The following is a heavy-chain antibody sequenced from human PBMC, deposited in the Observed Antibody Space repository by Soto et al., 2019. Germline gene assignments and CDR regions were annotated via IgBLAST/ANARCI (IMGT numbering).Heavy chain of an antibody. Sequence: SETLSLTCTVSGGSISSYYWSWIRQPPGKGLEWIGYIYYSGSTNYNPSLKSRVTISVDTSKNQFSLKLSSVTAADTAVYYCARTIAVAGYYFDYWGQGTLVTVSS. J-gene: IGHJ4*02. CDR1: GGSISSYY. D-gene: IGHD6-19*01. CDR2: IYYSGST. V-gene: IGHV4-59*01. CDR3: ARTIAVAGYYFDY.